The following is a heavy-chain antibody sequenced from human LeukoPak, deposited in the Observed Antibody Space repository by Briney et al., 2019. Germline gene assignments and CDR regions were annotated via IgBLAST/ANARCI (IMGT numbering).Heavy chain of an antibody. J-gene: IGHJ4*02. V-gene: IGHV3-9*01. CDR2: ISWNSGSI. CDR1: GFTFDDYA. D-gene: IGHD3-10*01. Sequence: PGGSLRLSCAASGFTFDDYAMHWVRQAPGKGLEWVSGISWNSGSIGYADSVKGRFTISRDNAKNSLYLQMNSLRAEDTALYYCAKALDRRITMVREGFDYWGRGTLVTVSS. CDR3: AKALDRRITMVREGFDY.